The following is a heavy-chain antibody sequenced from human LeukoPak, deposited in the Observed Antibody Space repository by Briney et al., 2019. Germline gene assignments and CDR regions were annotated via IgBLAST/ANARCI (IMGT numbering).Heavy chain of an antibody. CDR2: KYYSGSN. D-gene: IGHD3-10*01. Sequence: SETLSLTCTVSGGSITTYYWSCIRHPPGKGLEWRGYKYYSGSNNYNPSLKSRGTISLENTNNHFSLKLSPVTAADAAVYYCGGDLFFYASGSYTKFYSWGEGGQVTVSS. J-gene: IGHJ4*02. CDR1: GGSITTYY. CDR3: GGDLFFYASGSYTKFYS. V-gene: IGHV4-59*12.